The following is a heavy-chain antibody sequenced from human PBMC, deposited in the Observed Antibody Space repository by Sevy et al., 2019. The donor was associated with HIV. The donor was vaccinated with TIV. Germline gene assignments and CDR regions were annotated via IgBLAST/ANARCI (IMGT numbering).Heavy chain of an antibody. CDR2: MKEDGSDK. CDR1: GFTFSVYW. D-gene: IGHD6-19*01. J-gene: IGHJ3*02. V-gene: IGHV3-7*01. Sequence: GGSLRLSCAASGFTFSVYWMSWVRQAPGKGLEWVATMKEDGSDKDYVDSVKGRFTISRDNAKNSLYLQMISLRAEDTAVFYCARAVPATDAFDIWGQGTLVTVSS. CDR3: ARAVPATDAFDI.